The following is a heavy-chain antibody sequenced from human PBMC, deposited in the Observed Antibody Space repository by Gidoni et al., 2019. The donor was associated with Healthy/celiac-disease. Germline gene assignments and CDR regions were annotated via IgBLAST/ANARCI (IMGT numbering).Heavy chain of an antibody. D-gene: IGHD2-15*01. CDR3: AKNGRGCGGSSCYSPYYYYMDV. Sequence: EVQLLESGGGLVQPGGSLRLSCAASGFTFSRYAMSWVRQAPGKGLEWVSASSGSGGSTYYADSVKGRFTISRDNSKNTLYLQMNSLRAEDTAVYYCAKNGRGCGGSSCYSPYYYYMDVWGKGTTVTVSS. J-gene: IGHJ6*03. CDR2: SSGSGGST. V-gene: IGHV3-23*01. CDR1: GFTFSRYA.